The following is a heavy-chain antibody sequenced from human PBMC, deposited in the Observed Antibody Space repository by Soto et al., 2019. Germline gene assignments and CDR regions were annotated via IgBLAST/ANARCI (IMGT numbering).Heavy chain of an antibody. V-gene: IGHV4-59*01. CDR2: IYYSGST. Sequence: SETLSLTCAVSGGSISSYYWSWIRQPPGKGLEWIGYIYYSGSTNYDPSLKSRVTISVDTSKNQFSLKLSSVTAADTAVYYCARGGGYSSNVKYYYYYMDVWGKGTTVTVSS. CDR3: ARGGGYSSNVKYYYYYMDV. D-gene: IGHD6-13*01. CDR1: GGSISSYY. J-gene: IGHJ6*03.